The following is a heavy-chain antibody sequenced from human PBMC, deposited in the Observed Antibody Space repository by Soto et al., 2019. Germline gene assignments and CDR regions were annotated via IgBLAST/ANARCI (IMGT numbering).Heavy chain of an antibody. V-gene: IGHV4-31*03. CDR1: GGSISSGGYY. D-gene: IGHD3-10*01. J-gene: IGHJ4*02. CDR2: IYYSGST. CDR3: ARALITMVRGVITTFDY. Sequence: SETLSLTCTVSGGSISSGGYYWSWIRQHPGKGLEWTGYIYYSGSTYYNPSLKSRVTISVDTSKNQFSLKLSSVTAADTAVFFCARALITMVRGVITTFDYWGQGTLVTVSS.